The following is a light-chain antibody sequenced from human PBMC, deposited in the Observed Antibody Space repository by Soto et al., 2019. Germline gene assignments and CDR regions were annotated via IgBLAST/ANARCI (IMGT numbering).Light chain of an antibody. CDR1: QTVRNNY. CDR2: DAS. J-gene: IGKJ4*01. CDR3: QQFSSYPLT. V-gene: IGKV3-20*01. Sequence: FVYTQCPVTLSLSPWERATLSCRASQTVRNNYLAWYQQKPGQAPRLLIYDASSRATGIPDRFSGGRSGTDFTLTISRLEPEDFAVYYCQQFSSYPLTFGGGTKV.